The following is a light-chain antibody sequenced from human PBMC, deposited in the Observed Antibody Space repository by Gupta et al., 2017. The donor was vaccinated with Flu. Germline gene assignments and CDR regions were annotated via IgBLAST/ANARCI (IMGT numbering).Light chain of an antibody. V-gene: IGKV3-11*01. Sequence: PGDRAILSCRASQSVNIYLAWNQQKPGQPPRLLMFDASKRAAGIPDRFSGSGSGTDFTLTISTLEPEDFAVYYCQQRSGLPMYTFGQGTKLE. CDR3: QQRSGLPMYT. J-gene: IGKJ2*01. CDR2: DAS. CDR1: QSVNIY.